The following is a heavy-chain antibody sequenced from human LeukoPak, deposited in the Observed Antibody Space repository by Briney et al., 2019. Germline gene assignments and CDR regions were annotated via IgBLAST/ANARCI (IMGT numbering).Heavy chain of an antibody. CDR1: GFTFSRYS. D-gene: IGHD3-22*01. V-gene: IGHV3-48*01. CDR3: ARYNYYDGSGYYYPDAFDI. Sequence: GGSLRLSCAASGFTFSRYSMNWVRQAPGKGLEWVSYISSSSRTIHCADSVKGRFTISRDNAKNSLYLQMNSLRAEDTAVYYCARYNYYDGSGYYYPDAFDIWGQGTMVTVSS. J-gene: IGHJ3*02. CDR2: ISSSSRTI.